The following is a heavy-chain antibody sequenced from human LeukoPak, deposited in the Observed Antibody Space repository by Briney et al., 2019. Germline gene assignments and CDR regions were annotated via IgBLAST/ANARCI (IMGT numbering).Heavy chain of an antibody. CDR1: GGSFSGYY. J-gene: IGHJ6*03. V-gene: IGHV4-34*01. D-gene: IGHD2-2*01. CDR3: ARAPAQPYYYYYMDV. Sequence: PSETLSLTCAVYGGSFSGYYWSWIRQPPGKGLEWIGEINHSGSTNYDPSLKSRVTMSVDTSKNQFSLKLSSVTAADTAVYYCARAPAQPYYYYYMDVWGKGTTVTISS. CDR2: INHSGST.